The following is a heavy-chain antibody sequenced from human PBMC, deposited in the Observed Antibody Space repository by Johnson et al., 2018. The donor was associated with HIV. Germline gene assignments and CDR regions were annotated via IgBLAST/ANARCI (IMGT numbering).Heavy chain of an antibody. Sequence: VQLVESGGGVVQPGRSLRLSCAASGFTFSSYAMHWVRQAPGKGLEWVAVISYDGSNKYYADSVKGRFNISRDNDKNTLFLQMISLRAEDTAVYYCARERYGWGRNDAFDIWGQGTRVTVSS. CDR3: ARERYGWGRNDAFDI. V-gene: IGHV3-30*04. J-gene: IGHJ3*02. CDR2: ISYDGSNK. D-gene: IGHD5-18*01. CDR1: GFTFSSYA.